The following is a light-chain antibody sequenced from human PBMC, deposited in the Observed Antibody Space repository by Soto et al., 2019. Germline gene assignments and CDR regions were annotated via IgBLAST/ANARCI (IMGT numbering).Light chain of an antibody. CDR1: PIGAHSF. V-gene: IGLV2-11*01. CDR3: CSCTGNKVFV. J-gene: IGLJ1*01. Sequence: QSVLTQPRSLSGSSVHSVTISCIGPPIGAHSFVSWYQDRPDKVPKRLIYDVSQRPSGIPDRFSGSRSANTASLTISGLQADDAAAYYCCSCTGNKVFVFGTGTKVTVL. CDR2: DVS.